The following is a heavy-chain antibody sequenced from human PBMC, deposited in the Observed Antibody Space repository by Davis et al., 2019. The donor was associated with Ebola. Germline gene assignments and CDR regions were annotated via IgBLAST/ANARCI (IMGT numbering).Heavy chain of an antibody. J-gene: IGHJ6*02. CDR3: AREDSSSWSYYYYYGMDV. Sequence: PSETLSLTCTVSGGSISSHYWSWIRQPPGKGLEWIGYIYYSGSTNYNPSLKSRVTISVDTSKNQFSLKLSSVTAADTAVYYCAREDSSSWSYYYYYGMDVWGQGTTVTVSS. CDR2: IYYSGST. CDR1: GGSISSHY. D-gene: IGHD6-13*01. V-gene: IGHV4-59*11.